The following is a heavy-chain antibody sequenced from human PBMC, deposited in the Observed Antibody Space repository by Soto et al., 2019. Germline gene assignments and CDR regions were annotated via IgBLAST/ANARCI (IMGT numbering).Heavy chain of an antibody. J-gene: IGHJ5*02. CDR2: ISFDGTKK. CDR1: GFTFSNHA. CDR3: VRDVRGRAWLPTGRLNWFDP. Sequence: PGGSLRLSCAASGFTFSNHAMHWVRQAPGKGLEWVALISFDGTKKYYAESVKGRFTISRDNSKNTLDLQMNTLRIEDSAVYFCVRDVRGRAWLPTGRLNWFDPWGQGTLVTVSS. V-gene: IGHV3-30-3*01. D-gene: IGHD5-12*01.